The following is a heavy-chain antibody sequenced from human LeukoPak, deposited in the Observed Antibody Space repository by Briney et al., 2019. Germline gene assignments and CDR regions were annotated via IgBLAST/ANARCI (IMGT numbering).Heavy chain of an antibody. CDR1: GYTFTSYG. CDR2: INPSGGST. V-gene: IGHV1-46*01. J-gene: IGHJ5*02. D-gene: IGHD6-19*01. Sequence: ASVKVSCKASGYTFTSYGISWVRQAPGQGLEGMGIINPSGGSTSYAQKFQGRVTMTRDMSTSTVYMELSSLRSEDTAVYYCARESVPGGVSSGRTDPWGQGTLVTVSS. CDR3: ARESVPGGVSSGRTDP.